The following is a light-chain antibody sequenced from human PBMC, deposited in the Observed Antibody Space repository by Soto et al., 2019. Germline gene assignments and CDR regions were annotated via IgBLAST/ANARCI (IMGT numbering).Light chain of an antibody. CDR2: DAS. CDR3: QQRSNWPGIT. V-gene: IGKV3-11*01. Sequence: EIVLTQSPATLSLSPGERATLSCRASQSVSSYLAWYQQKPGQDPRLLFYDASNRATGIPARFSGSGSVTDFTLTISSLEPEDFAVYYCQQRSNWPGITFGHGTKVDIK. CDR1: QSVSSY. J-gene: IGKJ3*01.